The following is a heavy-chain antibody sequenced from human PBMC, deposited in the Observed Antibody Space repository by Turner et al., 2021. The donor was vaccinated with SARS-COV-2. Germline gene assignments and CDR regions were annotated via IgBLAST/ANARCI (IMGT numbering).Heavy chain of an antibody. V-gene: IGHV1-8*01. CDR1: GYTFTNSD. CDR3: ARGMFRFGGVIVRPFDY. CDR2: MNPNSGNT. Sequence: QVQLVQSGAEVKKPGASVKVSCKASGYTFTNSDINWVRQATGHGLEWVGWMNPNSGNTDYAQKFQGRITMTRNTSISTAYMELSSLRSEDTAVYYCARGMFRFGGVIVRPFDYWGQGTLVTVSS. J-gene: IGHJ4*02. D-gene: IGHD3-16*02.